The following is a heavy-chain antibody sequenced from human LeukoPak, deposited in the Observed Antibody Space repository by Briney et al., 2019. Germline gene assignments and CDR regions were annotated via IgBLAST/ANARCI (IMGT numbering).Heavy chain of an antibody. V-gene: IGHV5-51*01. CDR1: GYSFSTYW. Sequence: GESLKISCQGSGYSFSTYWITWVRQMPGKGLEWMGIIYPGDSDTRYSPSFQGQVTISADKSISTAYLQWSSLKASDTAMYYSARLRGGYDILTGYFDYWGQGTLVTVSS. D-gene: IGHD3-9*01. CDR3: ARLRGGYDILTGYFDY. CDR2: IYPGDSDT. J-gene: IGHJ4*02.